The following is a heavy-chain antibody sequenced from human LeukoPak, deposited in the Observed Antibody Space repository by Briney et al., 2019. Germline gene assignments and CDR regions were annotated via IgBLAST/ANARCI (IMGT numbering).Heavy chain of an antibody. J-gene: IGHJ6*04. Sequence: PGGSLRLSCAASGFTFSSYEMNWVRQAAGKGLDWVSYISSICSTLYYVYSVKGRFTIYRDKAKNSLYLQMNSLRAEDTAVYYCAELGITMIGGVWGKGTTVTISS. CDR1: GFTFSSYE. CDR2: ISSICSTL. V-gene: IGHV3-48*03. CDR3: AELGITMIGGV. D-gene: IGHD3-10*02.